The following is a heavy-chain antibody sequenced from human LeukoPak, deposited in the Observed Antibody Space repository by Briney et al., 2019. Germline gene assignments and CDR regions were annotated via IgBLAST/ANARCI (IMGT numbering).Heavy chain of an antibody. V-gene: IGHV3-30*04. Sequence: PGRSLRLSCAASGFAFNTYAMNWVRQAPGKGLEWVTVVSNDGSKKYYADSVKGRFTISRDNSKNTLYLQMNSLRAEDTAIYYCATARGPAWFGGVLDYWGQRILVTVSS. CDR1: GFAFNTYA. CDR2: VSNDGSKK. J-gene: IGHJ4*02. D-gene: IGHD3-16*01. CDR3: ATARGPAWFGGVLDY.